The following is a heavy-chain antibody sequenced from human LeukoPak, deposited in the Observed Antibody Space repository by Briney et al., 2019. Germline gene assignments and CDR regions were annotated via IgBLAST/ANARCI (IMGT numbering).Heavy chain of an antibody. Sequence: ASVTVSCKVSGSTLTELSMHWVRQAPGKGLEWMGGFDPEDGETIYAQKFQVRVTMTEDTSTDTAYMELSSLRSEDTAVYYCATADSWIQDSFDYWGQGTLVTVSS. CDR3: ATADSWIQDSFDY. J-gene: IGHJ4*02. V-gene: IGHV1-24*01. CDR2: FDPEDGET. CDR1: GSTLTELS. D-gene: IGHD5-18*01.